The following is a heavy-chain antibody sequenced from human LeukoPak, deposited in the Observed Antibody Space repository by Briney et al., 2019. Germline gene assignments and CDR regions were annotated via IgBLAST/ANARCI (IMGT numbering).Heavy chain of an antibody. CDR2: IKQDGREK. Sequence: GGSLRLSCAASRFTFSSYWMSWVRQAPGKGLEWVANIKQDGREKYYVDSVKGRFTISGDNAKNSLYLQMSSLRAEDTAVYYCARKGELERRRSWDYWGQGTLVTVSS. V-gene: IGHV3-7*03. CDR3: ARKGELERRRSWDY. CDR1: RFTFSSYW. D-gene: IGHD1-1*01. J-gene: IGHJ4*02.